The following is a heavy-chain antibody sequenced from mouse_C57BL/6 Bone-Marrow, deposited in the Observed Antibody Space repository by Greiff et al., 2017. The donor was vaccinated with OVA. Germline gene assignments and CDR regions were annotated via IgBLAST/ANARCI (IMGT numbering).Heavy chain of an antibody. V-gene: IGHV1-18*01. CDR2: INPNNGGT. Sequence: VQLQQSGPELVKPGASVKIPCKASGYTFTDYNMDWVKQSHGKSLERIGDINPNNGGTIYNQKFKGKATLTVDKSSSTAYMELRSLTSEDTAVYYCARTYYDYDYWYFDVWGTGTTVTVSS. CDR3: ARTYYDYDYWYFDV. D-gene: IGHD2-4*01. CDR1: GYTFTDYN. J-gene: IGHJ1*03.